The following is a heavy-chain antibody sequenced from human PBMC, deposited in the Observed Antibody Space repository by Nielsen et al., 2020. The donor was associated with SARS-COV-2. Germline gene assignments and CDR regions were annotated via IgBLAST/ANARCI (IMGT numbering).Heavy chain of an antibody. Sequence: WIRQSPSRGLEWLGRTYYRSKWYNDYAVSVKSRITINPDTSKNQFSLKLSSVTAADTAVYYCARVIVVVTAIQRVDAFDIWGQGTMVTVSS. D-gene: IGHD2-21*02. V-gene: IGHV6-1*01. CDR3: ARVIVVVTAIQRVDAFDI. J-gene: IGHJ3*02. CDR2: TYYRSKWYN.